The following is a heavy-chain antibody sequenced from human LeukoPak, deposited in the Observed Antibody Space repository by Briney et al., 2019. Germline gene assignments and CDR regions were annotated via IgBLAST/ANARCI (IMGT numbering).Heavy chain of an antibody. CDR2: IKQDGSAK. J-gene: IGHJ4*02. CDR3: ARVEASGYDYGAFDY. CDR1: GFTFSNYG. D-gene: IGHD5-12*01. V-gene: IGHV3-7*01. Sequence: GGSLRLSCAASGFTFSNYGMSWVRQAPGKELQWVANIKQDGSAKYYVDSVKGRFTISRDNAKNSLYLQMNSLRAEDTAVYYCARVEASGYDYGAFDYWGQGTLVTVSS.